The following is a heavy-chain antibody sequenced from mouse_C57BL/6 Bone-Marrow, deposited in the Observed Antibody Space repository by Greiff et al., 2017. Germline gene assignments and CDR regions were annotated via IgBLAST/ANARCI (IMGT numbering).Heavy chain of an antibody. D-gene: IGHD2-3*01. V-gene: IGHV1-59*01. J-gene: IGHJ2*01. CDR1: GYTFTSYW. CDR3: ARGLLDYFDY. Sequence: QVQLKESGAELVRPGTSVKLSCKASGYTFTSYWMHWVKQRPGQGLEWIGVIDPSDSYTNYNQKFKGKATLTVDTSSSTAYMQLSSLTSEDSAVYYCARGLLDYFDYWGQGTTLTVSS. CDR2: IDPSDSYT.